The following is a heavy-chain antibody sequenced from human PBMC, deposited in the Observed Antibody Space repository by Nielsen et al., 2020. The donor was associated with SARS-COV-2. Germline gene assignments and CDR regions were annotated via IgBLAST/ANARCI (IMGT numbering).Heavy chain of an antibody. J-gene: IGHJ6*02. Sequence: VLQAPRKGLEWVSCISSPSNYVHYADSVQGRFTISKDYLQINDLRAEDTAVYYCVRDRGSGWSRGRNYNYFGMDVWGQGTTVTVSS. CDR2: ISSPSNYV. V-gene: IGHV3-21*01. D-gene: IGHD6-19*01. CDR3: VRDRGSGWSRGRNYNYFGMDV.